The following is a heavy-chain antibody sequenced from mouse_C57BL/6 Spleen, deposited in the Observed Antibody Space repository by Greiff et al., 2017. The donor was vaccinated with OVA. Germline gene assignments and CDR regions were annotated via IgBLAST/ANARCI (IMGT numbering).Heavy chain of an antibody. D-gene: IGHD1-2*01. Sequence: EVKLVESAGGLVQPGRSMKLSCTASGFTFSDYYMAWVRQVPEKGLEWVANINYDGSSTYYLDSLKSRFIISRDNAKNILYLQMSSLKSEDTATYYCARVHYDLYAMDYWGQGTSVTVSS. J-gene: IGHJ4*01. V-gene: IGHV5-16*01. CDR1: GFTFSDYY. CDR3: ARVHYDLYAMDY. CDR2: INYDGSST.